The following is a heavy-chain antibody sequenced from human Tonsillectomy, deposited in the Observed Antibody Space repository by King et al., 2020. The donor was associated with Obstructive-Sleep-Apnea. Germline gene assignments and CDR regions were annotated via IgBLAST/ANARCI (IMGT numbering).Heavy chain of an antibody. J-gene: IGHJ4*02. D-gene: IGHD3-22*01. CDR2: RSYDTGPNK. CDR1: GFTFSSYA. Sequence: VQLVESGGDVVQPGRTLRLSCAGSGFTFSSYAIDWVSQAPGKGLEGVAGRSYDTGPNKFYTDSVKGRFPISRDNSKNTMYLHMNSLRAEETAVYFCASGSGYYYFEYWGQGTLVTVSS. V-gene: IGHV3-30-3*01. CDR3: ASGSGYYYFEY.